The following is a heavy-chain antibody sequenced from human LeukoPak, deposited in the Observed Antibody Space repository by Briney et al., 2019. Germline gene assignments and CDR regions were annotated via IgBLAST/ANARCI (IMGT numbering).Heavy chain of an antibody. CDR3: ARNYAYNHGDF. V-gene: IGHV3-7*01. Sequence: GGSLRLSCAVSGFTFSSSWMTWVRQAPGKGLEWVATMNSDGGQKSYVDSVKGRFTISRDNAKNSLFLQMNSLRAEDTAVYYCARNYAYNHGDFWGQGTLVTASS. CDR1: GFTFSSSW. CDR2: MNSDGGQK. D-gene: IGHD3-16*01. J-gene: IGHJ4*02.